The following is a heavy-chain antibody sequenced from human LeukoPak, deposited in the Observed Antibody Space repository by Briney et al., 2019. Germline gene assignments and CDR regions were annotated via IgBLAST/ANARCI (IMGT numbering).Heavy chain of an antibody. CDR3: ARLGGGVRRRGPSDY. J-gene: IGHJ4*02. D-gene: IGHD2-8*02. V-gene: IGHV4-39*01. Sequence: SETLSLTCTVSGGSISSSSYYWGWIRQPPGKGLEWIGSIYYSGSTYYNPSLKSRVTISVDTSKNQFSLKLSSVTAADSAVYNCARLGGGVRRRGPSDYWGQGTMVTVSS. CDR1: GGSISSSSYY. CDR2: IYYSGST.